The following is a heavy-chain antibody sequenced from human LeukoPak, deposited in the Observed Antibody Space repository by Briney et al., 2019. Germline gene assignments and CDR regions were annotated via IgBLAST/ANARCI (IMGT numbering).Heavy chain of an antibody. D-gene: IGHD4-17*01. Sequence: GGSLRLSCAASGFTFSGYEVDWVRQARGEGLGWPSHMSSSGETIHYADSVKGRLTVSRDNAKNTLYLQMNSLRAEDTAVYYCAKSAPCGASLNEIWGQGALVTVSS. CDR1: GFTFSGYE. J-gene: IGHJ4*02. V-gene: IGHV3-48*03. CDR3: AKSAPCGASLNEI. CDR2: MSSSGETI.